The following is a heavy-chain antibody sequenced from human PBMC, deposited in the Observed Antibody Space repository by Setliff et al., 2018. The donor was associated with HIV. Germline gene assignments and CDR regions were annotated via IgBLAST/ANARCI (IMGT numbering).Heavy chain of an antibody. V-gene: IGHV4-4*07. CDR2: IYMTGGT. CDR1: GGSVNTYY. J-gene: IGHJ4*02. CDR3: ARATSSPGSTPD. D-gene: IGHD6-6*01. Sequence: SETLSLTCTVSGGSVNTYYWTWIRQPAGRGLEWIGRIYMTGGTSSNPSLRGRVIMSLDTSKTQSSLKLSSATAADTAVYYCARATSSPGSTPDWGQGILVTVSS.